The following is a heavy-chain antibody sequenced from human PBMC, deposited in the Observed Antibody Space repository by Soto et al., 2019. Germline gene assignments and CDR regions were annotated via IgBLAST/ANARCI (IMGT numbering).Heavy chain of an antibody. CDR1: GFTFSSYG. CDR2: IWYDGSNK. J-gene: IGHJ4*02. V-gene: IGHV3-33*01. Sequence: QVQLVESGGGVVQPGRSLRLSCAASGFTFSSYGMHWVRQAPGKGLEWVAVIWYDGSNKYYADSVKGRFTISRDNSKNTMQLEMNGVRAEDTAVYYCGGDIGAGYFGPGPPQTRGQGTLVAVSS. D-gene: IGHD5-12*01. CDR3: GGDIGAGYFGPGPPQT.